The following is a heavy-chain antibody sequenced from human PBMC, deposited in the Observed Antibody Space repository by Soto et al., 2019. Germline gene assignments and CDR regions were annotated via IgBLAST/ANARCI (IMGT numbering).Heavy chain of an antibody. CDR1: GYTFIDYV. CDR3: ARDRGGHESSGYPYHFDH. CDR2: INAGNGNT. D-gene: IGHD3-22*01. J-gene: IGHJ4*02. Sequence: QVQLVQSGAEVKKPGASVKLYCKASGYTFIDYVMHWVRQAPGQRFEWMGWINAGNGNTKYSQNFQGRVTLTRDTFASTAYMELSSLRSEDTAVYYCARDRGGHESSGYPYHFDHWGQGTLVTVSS. V-gene: IGHV1-3*01.